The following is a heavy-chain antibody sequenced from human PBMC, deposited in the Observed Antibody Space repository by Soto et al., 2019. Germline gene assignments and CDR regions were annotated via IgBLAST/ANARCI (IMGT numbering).Heavy chain of an antibody. CDR2: IYYSGST. J-gene: IGHJ3*02. D-gene: IGHD6-25*01. V-gene: IGHV4-59*01. Sequence: SETLSLTCTVSGGSISSYYWSWIRQPPGKGLEWIGYIYYSGSTDYNPSLKSRVTISVDTSKNQFSLKLSSVTAADTAVYYCARDRRRGEDAFDIWGQGTMVTVSS. CDR3: ARDRRRGEDAFDI. CDR1: GGSISSYY.